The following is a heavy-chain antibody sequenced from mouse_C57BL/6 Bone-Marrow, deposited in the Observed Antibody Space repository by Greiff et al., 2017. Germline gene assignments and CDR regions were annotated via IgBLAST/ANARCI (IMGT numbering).Heavy chain of an antibody. V-gene: IGHV1-4*01. CDR2: INSSSGYT. D-gene: IGHD1-1*01. CDR1: GYTFTSYT. J-gene: IGHJ2*01. CDR3: AREGVDFDY. Sequence: VQLQQSGADLARPGASVKMSCKASGYTFTSYTMHWVKPRPGKGLEWIGYINSSSGYTKYNQKFKDKATLTADKSSSTAYMQLCSLTSEDSAVYYCAREGVDFDYWGQGTTLTVAS.